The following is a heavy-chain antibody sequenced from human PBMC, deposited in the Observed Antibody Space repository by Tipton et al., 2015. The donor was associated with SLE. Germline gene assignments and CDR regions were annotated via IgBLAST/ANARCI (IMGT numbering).Heavy chain of an antibody. CDR2: FHCSGHT. J-gene: IGHJ5*02. D-gene: IGHD6-19*01. V-gene: IGHV4-39*06. CDR1: GGYLSSSSYY. Sequence: TLSLTCTVSGGYLSSSSYYWSWFRHPPGKGLGWIGSFHCSGHTYYSPSLKSRVTTSVDTSKNQIPLKVDSVTAADTAVYYCARGAIAVAGSGWFDPWGQGTLVIVSS. CDR3: ARGAIAVAGSGWFDP.